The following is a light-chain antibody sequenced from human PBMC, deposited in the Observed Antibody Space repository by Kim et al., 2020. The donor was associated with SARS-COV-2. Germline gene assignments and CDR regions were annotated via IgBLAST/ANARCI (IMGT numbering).Light chain of an antibody. V-gene: IGKV3-20*01. CDR3: QQYGWSPLT. CDR1: ESVSSY. Sequence: EIVLTQSPGTLSLSPGERATLSCRASESVSSYLAWYQQKPGQAPRLLIYGASSRATGIPDRFSGSGSGTDFTLTISRLEAEDSAVYSCQQYGWSPLTFGGGTKVDIK. CDR2: GAS. J-gene: IGKJ4*01.